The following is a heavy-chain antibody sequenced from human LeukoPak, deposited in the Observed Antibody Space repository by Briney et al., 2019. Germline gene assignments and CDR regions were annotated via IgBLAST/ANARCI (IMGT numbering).Heavy chain of an antibody. D-gene: IGHD3-3*01. CDR2: IYYRSKSKWYN. V-gene: IGHV6-1*01. CDR1: GDSVSSNSAA. CDR3: ARVNVGSAIFEPNWFDP. J-gene: IGHJ5*02. Sequence: SRTLSLTCAISGDSVSSNSAAWNWIRQSPSRGLEWLGRIYYRSKSKWYNDYAVSVESRITINPDTSKNQFSLQLNSVTPEDTAVYYCARVNVGSAIFEPNWFDPWGQGTLVTVSS.